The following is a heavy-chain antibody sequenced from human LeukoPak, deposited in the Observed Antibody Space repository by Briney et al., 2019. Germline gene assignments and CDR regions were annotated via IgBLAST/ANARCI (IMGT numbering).Heavy chain of an antibody. Sequence: PSETLSLTCTVSGGSISSYYWSWIRQPPGKGLEWIGYIYSSGSTKYNPSLKSRVTMSVDTSKNQFSLKLSSVTAADTAVYYCARNYDDCFDYWGQGTLVTVSS. CDR1: GGSISSYY. J-gene: IGHJ4*02. V-gene: IGHV4-59*12. CDR2: IYSSGST. CDR3: ARNYDDCFDY. D-gene: IGHD1-7*01.